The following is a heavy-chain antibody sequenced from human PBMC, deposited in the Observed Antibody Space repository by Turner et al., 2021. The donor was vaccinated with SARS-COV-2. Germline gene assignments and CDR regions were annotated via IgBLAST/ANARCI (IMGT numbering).Heavy chain of an antibody. CDR3: ARHRAYATGRDVFDL. D-gene: IGHD2-2*01. V-gene: IGHV4-39*01. CDR2: LSYTGST. Sequence: QLQLQESGPGLVKSSETLSLTCTVSGDSFSSGGFYWGWIRQPPGKGLEWIATLSYTGSTYYKPSLKNRVAISVDTSKNQCSLKLSSVTAADTAVYYCARHRAYATGRDVFDLWGQGTLVNVSS. CDR1: GDSFSSGGFY. J-gene: IGHJ3*01.